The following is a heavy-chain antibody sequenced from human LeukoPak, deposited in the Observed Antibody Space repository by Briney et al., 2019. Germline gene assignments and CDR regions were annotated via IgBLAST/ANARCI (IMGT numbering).Heavy chain of an antibody. CDR3: AKDAVPWGGAQSVAFDI. V-gene: IGHV3-30*04. Sequence: SGGSLRLSCAASGFTFSSYAMHWVRQAPGKGLEWVAVISYDGSNKYYADSVKGRFTISRDNSKNTLYLQMNSLRAEDTAVYYCAKDAVPWGGAQSVAFDIWGQGTMVTVSS. D-gene: IGHD1-26*01. CDR1: GFTFSSYA. J-gene: IGHJ3*02. CDR2: ISYDGSNK.